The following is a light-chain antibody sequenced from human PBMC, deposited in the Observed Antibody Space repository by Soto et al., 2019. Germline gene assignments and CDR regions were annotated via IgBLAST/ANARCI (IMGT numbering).Light chain of an antibody. CDR2: EVN. J-gene: IGLJ1*01. CDR1: SSDVGGYNY. CDR3: SSYVGTKSYV. Sequence: QSALTQPTSASGSPGQSVTISCTGTSSDVGGYNYVSWYQQYPGKAPQLIIYEVNKRPSGVHDRFSGSKSGNTASLTVSGLKAEDEADYYSSSYVGTKSYVFGTGTKLTVL. V-gene: IGLV2-8*01.